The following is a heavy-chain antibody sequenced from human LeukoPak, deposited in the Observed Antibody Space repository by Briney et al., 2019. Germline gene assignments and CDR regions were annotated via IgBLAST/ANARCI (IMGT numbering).Heavy chain of an antibody. Sequence: GGSLRLSCAASGFIFSHYGMYWVRQAPGKGLEWVSGITSRSTTYYADSVKGRFTISRDNSKNMVWLQINSPTAEDTATYYCAKDGNWARFEDWGQGTLVTVSS. J-gene: IGHJ4*02. CDR3: AKDGNWARFED. D-gene: IGHD7-27*01. CDR1: GFIFSHYG. V-gene: IGHV3-23*01. CDR2: ITSRSTT.